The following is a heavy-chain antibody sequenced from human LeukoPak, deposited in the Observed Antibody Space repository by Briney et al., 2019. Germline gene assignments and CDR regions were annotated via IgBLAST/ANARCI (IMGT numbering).Heavy chain of an antibody. D-gene: IGHD3-10*01. CDR2: IYYSGST. CDR3: ARDKPGYYGSGSYFGY. V-gene: IGHV4-30-4*01. J-gene: IGHJ4*02. CDR1: GGSISSGDYY. Sequence: SETLSLTCTVSGGSISSGDYYWSWIRQPPGKGLEWIGYIYYSGSTYYNPSLKSRVTISVDTSKNQFSLKLSSVTAADTAVYYCARDKPGYYGSGSYFGYWGQGTLVTVSS.